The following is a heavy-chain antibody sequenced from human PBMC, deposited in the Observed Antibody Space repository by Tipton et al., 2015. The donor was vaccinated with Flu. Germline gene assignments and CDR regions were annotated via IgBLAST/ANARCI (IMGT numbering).Heavy chain of an antibody. J-gene: IGHJ3*02. CDR2: IYFRDT. CDR3: ARDPGAYYDFMTGQRSGNIFDM. V-gene: IGHV4-31*03. Sequence: TLSLTCTVSGGSISSSSYYWGWIRQPPGKGLEWIGSIYFRDTFYNPSLTSRVTISVDTSKNQFSLKLTSVTAADAAVYYCARDPGAYYDFMTGQRSGNIFDMWGHGTMVTVSS. CDR1: GGSISSSSYY. D-gene: IGHD3/OR15-3a*01.